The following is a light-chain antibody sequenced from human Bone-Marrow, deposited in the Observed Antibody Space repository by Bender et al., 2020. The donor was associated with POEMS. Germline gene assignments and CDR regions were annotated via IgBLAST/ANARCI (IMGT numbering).Light chain of an antibody. CDR1: SSDVGSYNF. CDR3: CSYAGSDIL. J-gene: IGLJ3*02. CDR2: DST. Sequence: QSALTQPASVSGSPGQSITISCTGTSSDVGSYNFVSWYQQHPGNAPKLMIYDSTERPAGVSDLFSCSKSGTASSLTISGLEDEDEADYHCCSYAGSDILFGGGTKLTVL. V-gene: IGLV2-23*01.